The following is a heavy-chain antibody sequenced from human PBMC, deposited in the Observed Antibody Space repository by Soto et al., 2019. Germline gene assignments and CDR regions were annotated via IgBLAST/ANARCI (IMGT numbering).Heavy chain of an antibody. Sequence: SETLSLTCNVSGDSMTKYYWSWIRQPAGKGLEWIGRVYMSGSTNYNPSLKSRVTMSIDTSNNYFSLDLKSVTAADTAVYYCARTVGAAYYFDFWGQGALVTVS. V-gene: IGHV4-4*07. D-gene: IGHD1-26*01. J-gene: IGHJ4*02. CDR1: GDSMTKYY. CDR3: ARTVGAAYYFDF. CDR2: VYMSGST.